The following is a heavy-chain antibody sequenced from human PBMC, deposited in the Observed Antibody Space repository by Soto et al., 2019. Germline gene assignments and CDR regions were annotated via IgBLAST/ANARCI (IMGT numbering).Heavy chain of an antibody. D-gene: IGHD4-17*01. Sequence: LVESGGGLVPPGKSLTLSSAASQFTFGNFWMKWVRQAPGKGLEWVANVKRDDSERDYVDSVKGRFTVSRDNAKNTLYLQMRSLRAEDTAVYYCARSHTGDYAFRAFDLWGHGTMVTVSS. CDR3: ARSHTGDYAFRAFDL. V-gene: IGHV3-7*03. J-gene: IGHJ3*01. CDR2: VKRDDSER. CDR1: QFTFGNFW.